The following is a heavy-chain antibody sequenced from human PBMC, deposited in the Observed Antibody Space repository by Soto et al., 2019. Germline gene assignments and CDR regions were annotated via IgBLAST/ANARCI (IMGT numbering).Heavy chain of an antibody. Sequence: ASVKVSCKASGYTFTSYGICWVRQAPGQGLEWMGWISAYNGNTNYAQKLQGRVTMTTDTSTSTAYMELRSLRSDDTAVYYCARVILAVLPCGGSCDRPEGDAFDIWGQGTMVTVSS. V-gene: IGHV1-18*01. J-gene: IGHJ3*02. CDR1: GYTFTSYG. D-gene: IGHD2-15*01. CDR2: ISAYNGNT. CDR3: ARVILAVLPCGGSCDRPEGDAFDI.